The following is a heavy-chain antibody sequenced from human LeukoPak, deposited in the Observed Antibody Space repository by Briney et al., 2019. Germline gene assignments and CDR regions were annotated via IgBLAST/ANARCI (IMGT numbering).Heavy chain of an antibody. Sequence: SETLSLTCTVSDGSISSYYWNWIRQPPGKGLECIGFIYDSGSTNYNPSLYSRLTISVDTSKNQFSLKLTSVTAADTAVYYCARDRRGYGSFDSWGQGTLVTVSS. D-gene: IGHD5-18*01. CDR1: DGSISSYY. V-gene: IGHV4-59*01. J-gene: IGHJ4*02. CDR3: ARDRRGYGSFDS. CDR2: IYDSGST.